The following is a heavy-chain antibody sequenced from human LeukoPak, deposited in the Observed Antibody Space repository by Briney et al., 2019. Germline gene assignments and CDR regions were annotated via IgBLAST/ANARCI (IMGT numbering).Heavy chain of an antibody. CDR1: GFTFSSYA. D-gene: IGHD3-22*01. Sequence: RGSLRLSCAGSGFTFSSYAMHWVRQAPGKGLEWVAVISYDGSNKYYADTVKGRFTITRDKSKNTLYLQMNSLRAEDTAVYYCAREGYYYDSSGYYPFDYWGQGTLVTVSS. CDR2: ISYDGSNK. V-gene: IGHV3-30-3*01. J-gene: IGHJ4*02. CDR3: AREGYYYDSSGYYPFDY.